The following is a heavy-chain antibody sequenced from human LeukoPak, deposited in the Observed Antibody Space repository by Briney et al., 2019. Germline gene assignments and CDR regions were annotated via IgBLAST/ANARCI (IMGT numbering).Heavy chain of an antibody. CDR3: ARVGGSYSFDY. Sequence: ASVKVSCKASGYTFTSYDINWVRQATGQGLEWMGWMNPNSGGTNYAQKFQGRVTMTRDTSISTAYMELSRLRSDDTAVYYCARVGGSYSFDYWGQGTLVTVSS. D-gene: IGHD1-26*01. J-gene: IGHJ4*02. CDR2: MNPNSGGT. V-gene: IGHV1-2*02. CDR1: GYTFTSYD.